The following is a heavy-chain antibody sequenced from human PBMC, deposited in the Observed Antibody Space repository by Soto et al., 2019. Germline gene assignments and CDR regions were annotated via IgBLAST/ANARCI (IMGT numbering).Heavy chain of an antibody. J-gene: IGHJ4*02. D-gene: IGHD1-1*01. V-gene: IGHV3-48*02. CDR1: GFTFSSYG. CDR2: ISSGGDVR. CDR3: ARVNSLDDY. Sequence: EVQLVESGGGLVQPGGSLRLSCAASGFTFSSYGMSWLRQAPGKGLEWVSFISSGGDVRMYADSVQGRFTISRDNAKNALDLQMNSLRDEDTAVYYCARVNSLDDYWGQGTLVTVSS.